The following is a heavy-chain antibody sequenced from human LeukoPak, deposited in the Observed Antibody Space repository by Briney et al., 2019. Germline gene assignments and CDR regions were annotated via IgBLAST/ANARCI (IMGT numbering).Heavy chain of an antibody. J-gene: IGHJ6*02. Sequence: SETLSLTCAVYGGSFSGYYWSWIRQPPGKGLEWIGEINHSGSTNYNPSLKSRVTISVDTSKNQFSLKLSSVTAADTAVYYCARRERSGYGYGYRYYYYYGMDVWGQGTTVTVSS. CDR1: GGSFSGYY. D-gene: IGHD5-18*01. V-gene: IGHV4-34*01. CDR3: ARRERSGYGYGYRYYYYYGMDV. CDR2: INHSGST.